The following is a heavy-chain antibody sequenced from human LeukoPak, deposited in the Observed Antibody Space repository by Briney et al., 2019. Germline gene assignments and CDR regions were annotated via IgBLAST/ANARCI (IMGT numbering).Heavy chain of an antibody. J-gene: IGHJ3*02. CDR3: ARAPPSPLYSGSYADAFDI. CDR2: ISSSSSYI. CDR1: GFTFSSYS. V-gene: IGHV3-21*01. Sequence: PGGSLRLSCAASGFTFSSYSMNWVRQAPGKGLEWVSSISSSSSYIYYADSVKGRFTISRDNAKNSLYLQMNSLRAEDTAVYYCARAPPSPLYSGSYADAFDIWGQGTMVTVSS. D-gene: IGHD1-26*01.